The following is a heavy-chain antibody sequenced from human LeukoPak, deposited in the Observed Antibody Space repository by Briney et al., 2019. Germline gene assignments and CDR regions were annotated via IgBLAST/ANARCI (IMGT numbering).Heavy chain of an antibody. V-gene: IGHV3-21*01. CDR1: GFTFSNYA. D-gene: IGHD2-15*01. CDR2: ISSSSSYI. Sequence: PGGSLRLSCAASGFTFSNYAMRWVRQAPGKGLEWVSSISSSSSYIYYADSVKGRFTISRDNAKNSLYLQMNSLRAEDTAVYYCARRGCSGGSCGDYWGQGTLVTVSS. CDR3: ARRGCSGGSCGDY. J-gene: IGHJ4*02.